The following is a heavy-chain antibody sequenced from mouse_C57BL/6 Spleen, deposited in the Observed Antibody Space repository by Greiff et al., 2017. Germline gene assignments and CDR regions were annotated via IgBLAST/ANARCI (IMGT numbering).Heavy chain of an antibody. CDR3: ARYGYDVAMDY. D-gene: IGHD2-2*01. J-gene: IGHJ4*01. Sequence: EVHLVESEGGLVQPGSSMKLSCTASGFTFSDYYMAWVRQVPEKGLEWVANINYDGSSTYYLDSLKSRFIISRDNAKNILYLQMSSLKSEDTATYYCARYGYDVAMDYWGQGTSVTVSS. V-gene: IGHV5-16*01. CDR1: GFTFSDYY. CDR2: INYDGSST.